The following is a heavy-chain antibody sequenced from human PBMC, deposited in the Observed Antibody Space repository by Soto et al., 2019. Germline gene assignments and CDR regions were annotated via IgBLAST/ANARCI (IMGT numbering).Heavy chain of an antibody. Sequence: GASVKVSCKASEDTFSSYAISWVRQAPGQGLEWMGGIIPIFGTANYAQKFQGRVTITADESTSTAYMELSSLRSEDTAVYYCARGGYSYGPNLYYYGMDVWGQGTTVTVSS. CDR3: ARGGYSYGPNLYYYGMDV. V-gene: IGHV1-69*13. CDR2: IIPIFGTA. J-gene: IGHJ6*02. D-gene: IGHD5-18*01. CDR1: EDTFSSYA.